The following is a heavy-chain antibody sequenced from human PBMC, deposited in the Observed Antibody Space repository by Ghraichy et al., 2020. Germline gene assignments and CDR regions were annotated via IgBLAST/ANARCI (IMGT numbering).Heavy chain of an antibody. CDR1: GDSISKYY. D-gene: IGHD5-18*01. J-gene: IGHJ6*02. Sequence: SETLSLTCTVSGDSISKYYWSWVRQSPAKRLEWIGYIYYNGGAEYNPSLKSRVTIFLDTSKTQFSLRMTSVTTADTAVYYCARTAAGGYGLDVWGQGTAVAVSS. CDR2: IYYNGGA. V-gene: IGHV4-59*01. CDR3: ARTAAGGYGLDV.